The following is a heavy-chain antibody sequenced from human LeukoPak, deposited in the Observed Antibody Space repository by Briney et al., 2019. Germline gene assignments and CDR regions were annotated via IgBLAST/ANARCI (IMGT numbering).Heavy chain of an antibody. J-gene: IGHJ4*02. D-gene: IGHD3-10*01. CDR2: ISYDGIEK. V-gene: IGHV3-30*18. Sequence: GGSLRLSCAASGFIFSNSGMHWVRQAPGKGLEWVAVISYDGIEKYYADSVKGRFTISRDNYKNTLDLQMNSLRAEDTATYYCAKDSGRYLNWGYFDYWGLGTLVTASS. CDR3: AKDSGRYLNWGYFDY. CDR1: GFIFSNSG.